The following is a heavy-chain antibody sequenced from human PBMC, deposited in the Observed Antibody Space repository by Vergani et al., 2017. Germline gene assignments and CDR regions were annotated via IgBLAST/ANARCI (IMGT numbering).Heavy chain of an antibody. D-gene: IGHD4-11*01. J-gene: IGHJ6*02. CDR3: ARERRYSNYGDYYYYYGMDV. CDR1: GFTFSDYY. Sequence: QVQLVESGGGLVKPGGSLRLSCAASGFTFSDYYMSWIRQAPGKGLEWVSYISSSSSYTNYADSVKGRFTISRDNAKNSLYLQMNSLRAEDTAVYYCARERRYSNYGDYYYYYGMDVWGQGP. CDR2: ISSSSSYT. V-gene: IGHV3-11*05.